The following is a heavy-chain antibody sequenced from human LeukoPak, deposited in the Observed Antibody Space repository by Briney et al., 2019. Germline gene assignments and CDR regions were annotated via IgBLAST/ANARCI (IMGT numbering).Heavy chain of an antibody. CDR1: GFTFSSYA. CDR2: ISYDGSNK. CDR3: ARDVRELLSY. Sequence: PGGSLRLSCAASGFTFSSYAMHWVRQAPGKGLEWVAVISYDGSNKYYADSVKGRFTISRDNSKNTLYLQMSSLRAEDTAVYYCARDVRELLSYWGQGTLVTVSS. D-gene: IGHD1-26*01. V-gene: IGHV3-30-3*01. J-gene: IGHJ4*02.